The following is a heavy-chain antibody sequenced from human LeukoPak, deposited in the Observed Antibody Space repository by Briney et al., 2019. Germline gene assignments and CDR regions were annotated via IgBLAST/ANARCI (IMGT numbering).Heavy chain of an antibody. Sequence: GGSLRLSCAASGFTVSSNYMSWVRQAPGKGLEWVSVIYSGGSTYYADSVKGRFTISRDNSKNTLYLQMNSLRAEDTAVYYCASGTGIVGALGAFDIWGQGTMVTVSS. J-gene: IGHJ3*02. D-gene: IGHD1-26*01. CDR3: ASGTGIVGALGAFDI. V-gene: IGHV3-53*01. CDR1: GFTVSSNY. CDR2: IYSGGST.